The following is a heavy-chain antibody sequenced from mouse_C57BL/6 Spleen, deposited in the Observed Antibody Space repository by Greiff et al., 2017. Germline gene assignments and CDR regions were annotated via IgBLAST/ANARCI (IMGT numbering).Heavy chain of an antibody. J-gene: IGHJ1*03. CDR1: GYAFTNYL. V-gene: IGHV1-54*01. D-gene: IGHD2-2*01. CDR2: INPGSGGT. Sequence: VQLQQSGAELVRPGTSVTVSCKASGYAFTNYLIEWVKQRPGQGLEWIGVINPGSGGTNYNEKFKGKATLTADKSSSTAYMQLSSLTSEDSAVYFCARGYDDGVDVWGTGTTVTVSS. CDR3: ARGYDDGVDV.